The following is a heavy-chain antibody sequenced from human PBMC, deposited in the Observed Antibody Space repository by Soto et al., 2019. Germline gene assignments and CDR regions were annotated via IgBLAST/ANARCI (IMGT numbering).Heavy chain of an antibody. CDR3: ARAGAGFGNDNWFDS. CDR1: GGSISSGDYS. D-gene: IGHD3-10*01. V-gene: IGHV4-30-2*01. Sequence: PSETLSLTCAVSGGSISSGDYSWSWIRQPPGKGLEWIGYIYRSGSTYSNPSLKSRVIISVDTSKNQFALNLNSVTAADTAVYYCARAGAGFGNDNWFDSWGQGILVTVSS. CDR2: IYRSGST. J-gene: IGHJ5*01.